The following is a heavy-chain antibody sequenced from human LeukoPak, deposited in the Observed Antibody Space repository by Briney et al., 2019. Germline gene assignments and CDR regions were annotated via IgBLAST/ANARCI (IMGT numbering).Heavy chain of an antibody. V-gene: IGHV4-59*01. CDR1: GDSISSYY. J-gene: IGHJ4*02. D-gene: IGHD1-26*01. CDR3: ASGRPLGFDY. Sequence: MASETLSLTCTVSGDSISSYYWTWIRQPPGKGLEWIGYIYYSGITNYNPSLKSRVTISVDTSKNQFSLKLSSVTAADTAVYYCASGRPLGFDYWGQGTLVTVSS. CDR2: IYYSGIT.